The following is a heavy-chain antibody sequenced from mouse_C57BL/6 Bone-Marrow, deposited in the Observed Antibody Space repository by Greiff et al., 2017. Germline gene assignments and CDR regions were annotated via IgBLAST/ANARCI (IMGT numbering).Heavy chain of an antibody. J-gene: IGHJ3*01. CDR3: ARGATFLFAY. CDR1: GYTFTSYW. V-gene: IGHV1-50*01. Sequence: VQLQQPGAELVKPGASVKLSCKASGYTFTSYWMQWVKQRPGQGLEWIGEIDPSDSYTNYNQKFKGKATLTLDTSSSTAYMQLSSLTSEDSAVYYCARGATFLFAYWGQGTLVTVSA. CDR2: IDPSDSYT. D-gene: IGHD3-1*01.